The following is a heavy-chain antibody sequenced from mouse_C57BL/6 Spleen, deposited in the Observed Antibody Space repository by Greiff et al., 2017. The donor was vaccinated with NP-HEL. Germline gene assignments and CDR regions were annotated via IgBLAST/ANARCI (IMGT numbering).Heavy chain of an antibody. Sequence: EVQLVESGGGLVKPGGSLKLSCAASGFTFSDYGMHWVRQAPEKGLEWVAYISSGSSTIYYADTVKGRFTISRDNAKNTLFLQMTSLRSEDTAMYYCARGGTGTGFAYWGQGTLVTVSA. D-gene: IGHD4-1*01. CDR3: ARGGTGTGFAY. V-gene: IGHV5-17*01. CDR2: ISSGSSTI. CDR1: GFTFSDYG. J-gene: IGHJ3*01.